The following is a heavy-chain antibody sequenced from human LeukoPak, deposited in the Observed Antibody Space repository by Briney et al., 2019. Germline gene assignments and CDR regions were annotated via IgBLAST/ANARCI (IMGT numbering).Heavy chain of an antibody. V-gene: IGHV4-38-2*01. Sequence: SETLSLNCAGSGYSISSGYYWGWIRQPPVKGLEWIGSIYHSGSTYYNPSLKSRVTISVDTSKNQFSLKLSSVTAADTAVYYCARVDGYCSSTSCLHYFDYWGQGTLVTVSS. CDR3: ARVDGYCSSTSCLHYFDY. CDR1: GYSISSGYY. CDR2: IYHSGST. J-gene: IGHJ4*02. D-gene: IGHD2-2*03.